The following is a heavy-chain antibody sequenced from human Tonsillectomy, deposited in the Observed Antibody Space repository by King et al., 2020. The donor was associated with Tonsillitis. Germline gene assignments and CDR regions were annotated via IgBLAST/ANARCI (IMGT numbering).Heavy chain of an antibody. CDR2: INWNGGST. V-gene: IGHV3-20*04. Sequence: VQLVESGGGVVRPGGSLRLSCAASGFRFDDYGMSWVRQAPGKGLEWVSGINWNGGSTGYADSVKGRFTISRDNAKNSLYLQMNSLRAEDTALYYCAREGAIVVVVAATRAFDIWGQGTMVTVSS. D-gene: IGHD2-15*01. J-gene: IGHJ3*02. CDR1: GFRFDDYG. CDR3: AREGAIVVVVAATRAFDI.